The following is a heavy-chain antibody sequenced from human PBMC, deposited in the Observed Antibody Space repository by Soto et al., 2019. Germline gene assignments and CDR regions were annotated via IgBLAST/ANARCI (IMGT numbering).Heavy chain of an antibody. CDR2: IYYSGST. V-gene: IGHV4-31*03. CDR3: ARELWSSAWKNYFEY. J-gene: IGHJ4*02. Sequence: PSETLSLTSTVSGGSISSGGYYWSWIRQHPGKGLEWIGYIYYSGSTYYNPSLKSRVTISVDTSKNQFSLKLSSVTAADTAVYSCARELWSSAWKNYFEYRAQRTAVTVSS. D-gene: IGHD6-19*01. CDR1: GGSISSGGYY.